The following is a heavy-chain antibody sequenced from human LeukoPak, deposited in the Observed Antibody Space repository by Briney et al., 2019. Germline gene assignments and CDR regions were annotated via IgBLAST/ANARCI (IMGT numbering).Heavy chain of an antibody. CDR2: ISSGGSSI. Sequence: GGSLRLSRAASGFTFSDYYMNWIRQAPGKGLEWVSYISSGGSSIYYADSVKGRFTISRDNAKSSLYMQMNSLRAGDTAVYYCARGDWYSFDYWGQGTLVTVSS. CDR3: ARGDWYSFDY. J-gene: IGHJ4*02. CDR1: GFTFSDYY. D-gene: IGHD6-19*01. V-gene: IGHV3-11*01.